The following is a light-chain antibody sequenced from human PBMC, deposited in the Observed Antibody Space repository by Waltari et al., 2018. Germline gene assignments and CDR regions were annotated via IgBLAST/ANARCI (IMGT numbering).Light chain of an antibody. J-gene: IGKJ4*01. V-gene: IGKV3-15*01. CDR3: QQYNRWPPLT. CDR1: QNIDNN. Sequence: EVVMTQSPAALSVSPGERVTLSCKASQNIDNNLAWYQQKPGQSPRILIYGASTRATGVPARFSGSGSGTDFTLTISSLQSEDCAVFYCQQYNRWPPLTFGGGTKVEIK. CDR2: GAS.